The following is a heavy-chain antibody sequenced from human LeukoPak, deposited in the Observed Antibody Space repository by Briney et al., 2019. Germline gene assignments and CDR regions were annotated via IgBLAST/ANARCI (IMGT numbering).Heavy chain of an antibody. CDR2: ISGSGDRT. CDR3: ARESITIFGVVTPLGY. V-gene: IGHV3-23*01. CDR1: GFTFSSYA. D-gene: IGHD3-3*01. J-gene: IGHJ4*02. Sequence: TGGSLRLSCAASGFTFSSYAMSWVRQAPGKGLEWVSAISGSGDRTYYAVSVKGRFTISRDNSKNTLYLQMNSLRAEDTAVYYCARESITIFGVVTPLGYWGQGTLVTVSS.